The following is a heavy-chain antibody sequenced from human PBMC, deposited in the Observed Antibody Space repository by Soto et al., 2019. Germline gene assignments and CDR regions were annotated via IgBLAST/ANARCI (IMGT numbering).Heavy chain of an antibody. CDR1: GFTFSNAW. CDR2: IKSKTDGGTT. D-gene: IGHD3-22*01. Sequence: LRLSCAASGFTFSNAWMSWVRQAPGKGLEWVGRIKSKTDGGTTDYAAPVKGRFTISRDDSKNTLYLQMNSLKTEDTAVYYCTTLLYYYDSSGYYYRDYWGQGTLVTVSS. J-gene: IGHJ4*02. CDR3: TTLLYYYDSSGYYYRDY. V-gene: IGHV3-15*01.